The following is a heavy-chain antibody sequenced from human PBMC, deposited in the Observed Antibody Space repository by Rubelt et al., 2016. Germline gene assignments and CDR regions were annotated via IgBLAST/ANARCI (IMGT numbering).Heavy chain of an antibody. Sequence: QVQLVQSGAAVKKPGDSVKVSCTASGYTFTSYGISWVRQAPRQGLEWMGWIRAYNGNTNYAQKLQGRVTMTTDTSTSTAYMELRSLRSDDTAVYYCARDRTWLVPGLDAFDIWGQGTMVTVSS. CDR2: IRAYNGNT. CDR1: GYTFTSYG. CDR3: ARDRTWLVPGLDAFDI. V-gene: IGHV1-18*01. D-gene: IGHD6-19*01. J-gene: IGHJ3*02.